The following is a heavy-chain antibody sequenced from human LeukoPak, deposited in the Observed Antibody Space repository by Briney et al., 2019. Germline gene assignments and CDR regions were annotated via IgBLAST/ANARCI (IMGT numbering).Heavy chain of an antibody. CDR2: IYYSGST. V-gene: IGHV4-31*03. Sequence: SQTLSLTCTVSGGSISSGGYYWSWIRQHPGKGLEWIGYIYYSGSTYYNPSLKSRVTISVDMSKNQFSLKLSSVTAADTAVYYCARGDTAMVKDWGQGTLVTVSS. D-gene: IGHD5-18*01. J-gene: IGHJ4*02. CDR3: ARGDTAMVKD. CDR1: GGSISSGGYY.